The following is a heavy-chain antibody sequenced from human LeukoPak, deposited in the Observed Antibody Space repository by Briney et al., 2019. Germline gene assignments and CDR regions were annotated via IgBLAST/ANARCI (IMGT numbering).Heavy chain of an antibody. CDR1: GGSFNGYY. Sequence: PSETLSLTCAVYGGSFNGYYWSWIRQPPGKGLEWIGEINHSGSTNYNPSLKSRVTISVDTSKNQFSLKLSSVTAADTAVYYCARGRGYDFWSGIDWFDPWGQGTLVTVSS. CDR3: ARGRGYDFWSGIDWFDP. V-gene: IGHV4-34*01. J-gene: IGHJ5*02. D-gene: IGHD3-3*01. CDR2: INHSGST.